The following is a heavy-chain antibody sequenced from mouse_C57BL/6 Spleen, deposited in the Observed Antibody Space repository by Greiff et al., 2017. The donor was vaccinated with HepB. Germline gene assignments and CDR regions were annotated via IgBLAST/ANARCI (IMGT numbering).Heavy chain of an antibody. CDR3: ARAPLTGYFDY. Sequence: EVQLQQSGPGMVKPSQSLSLTCTVTGYSITSGYDWHWIRHFPGNKLEWMGYISYSGSTNYNPSLKSRISITHDTSKNHFFLKLNSVTTEDTATYYCARAPLTGYFDYWGQGTTLTVSS. D-gene: IGHD4-1*01. V-gene: IGHV3-1*01. CDR1: GYSITSGYD. CDR2: ISYSGST. J-gene: IGHJ2*01.